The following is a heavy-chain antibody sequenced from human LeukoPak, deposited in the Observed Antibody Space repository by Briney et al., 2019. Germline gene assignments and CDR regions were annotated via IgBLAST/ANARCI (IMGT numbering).Heavy chain of an antibody. CDR2: ISSSGSTI. CDR3: ARDSSSWYPSYYYGMDV. Sequence: PGGSLRLSCAASGFTFSSSEMNWVRQAPGKGLEWVSYISSSGSTIYYADSVKGRFTISRDNAKNSLYLQMNSLRAEDTAVYYCARDSSSWYPSYYYGMDVWGQGTTVTVSS. V-gene: IGHV3-48*03. CDR1: GFTFSSSE. J-gene: IGHJ6*02. D-gene: IGHD6-13*01.